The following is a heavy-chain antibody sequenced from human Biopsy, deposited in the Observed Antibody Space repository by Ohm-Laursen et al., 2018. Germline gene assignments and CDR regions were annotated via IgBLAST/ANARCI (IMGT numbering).Heavy chain of an antibody. D-gene: IGHD3-3*01. CDR1: GGTFSNYA. CDR2: IVPILGHL. J-gene: IGHJ4*02. V-gene: IGHV1-69*04. Sequence: SSVTVSCKASGGTFSNYAITWVRQAPGQGLEWMGRIVPILGHLNYAQRFQGRVSITADKSTTYVYMELSRLTSGDTAVYYCAADADGYYTEFDYWGPGTLVTVSS. CDR3: AADADGYYTEFDY.